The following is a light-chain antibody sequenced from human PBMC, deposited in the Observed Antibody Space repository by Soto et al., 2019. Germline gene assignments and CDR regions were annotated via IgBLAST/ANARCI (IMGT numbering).Light chain of an antibody. CDR1: QGISSA. J-gene: IGKJ5*01. CDR2: DAS. V-gene: IGKV1-13*02. CDR3: QQFNSYLLT. Sequence: ALQLTQSPSSLSASVGDRVTITCRASQGISSALAWYQQKPGKAPKLLIYDASSLESGVPSRFSGSGSGTDFTLTISSLQPEDFATYHCQQFNSYLLTFGQGTRLEIK.